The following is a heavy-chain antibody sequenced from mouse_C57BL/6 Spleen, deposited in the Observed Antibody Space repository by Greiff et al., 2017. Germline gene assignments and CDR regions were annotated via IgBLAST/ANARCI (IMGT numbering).Heavy chain of an antibody. D-gene: IGHD2-1*01. CDR2: IWSGGST. J-gene: IGHJ1*03. CDR1: GFSLTSYG. CDR3: ARNGGNYVSHWYFDV. Sequence: QVQLQQSGPGLVQPSQSLSITCTVSGFSLTSYGVHWVRQSPGKGLEWLGVIWSGGSTDYNAAFISRLSISKDNSKSQVFFKMNSLQADDTAIYYCARNGGNYVSHWYFDVWGTGTTVTVSS. V-gene: IGHV2-2*01.